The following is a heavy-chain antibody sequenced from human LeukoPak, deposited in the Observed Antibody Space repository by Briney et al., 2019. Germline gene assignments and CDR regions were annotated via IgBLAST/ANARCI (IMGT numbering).Heavy chain of an antibody. V-gene: IGHV3-30*18. Sequence: PGGSLRLSCAASGFTFSSYGMHWVRQAPGKGLEWVAVISYDGSNKYYADSVKGRFTISRDNSKNTLYLQMNSLRAEDTAVYYCAKDSYGSGSYYNGYGMDVWGQGTTVTVSS. J-gene: IGHJ6*02. CDR1: GFTFSSYG. D-gene: IGHD3-10*01. CDR3: AKDSYGSGSYYNGYGMDV. CDR2: ISYDGSNK.